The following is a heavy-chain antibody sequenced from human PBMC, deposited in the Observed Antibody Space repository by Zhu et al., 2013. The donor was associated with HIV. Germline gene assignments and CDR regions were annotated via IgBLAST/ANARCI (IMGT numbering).Heavy chain of an antibody. J-gene: IGHJ5*02. CDR3: ARDADVEMALGDWFDP. D-gene: IGHD3-16*01. Sequence: QVQLVQSGAEVKKPGASVKVSCKASGYTFTSYYMHWVRQAPGQGLEWMGIINPSGGSTSYAQKFQGRVTMTRDTSTSTVYMELSSLRSEDTAVYYCARDADVEMALGDWFDPVGPGNPGHRLL. CDR1: GYTFTSYY. V-gene: IGHV1-46*01. CDR2: INPSGGST.